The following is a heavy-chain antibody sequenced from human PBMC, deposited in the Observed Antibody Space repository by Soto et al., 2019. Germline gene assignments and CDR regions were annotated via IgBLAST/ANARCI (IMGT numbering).Heavy chain of an antibody. CDR2: ISGSGGST. CDR1: GFTFSSYA. D-gene: IGHD6-13*01. J-gene: IGHJ4*02. Sequence: PGGSLRLSCAASGFTFSSYAMSWVRQAPGKGLEWVSAISGSGGSTYYADSVKGRFTISRDNSKNTLYLQMNSLRAEDTAVYYCAKTKMDSSSWYNYYFDYWGQGTLVTVSS. CDR3: AKTKMDSSSWYNYYFDY. V-gene: IGHV3-23*01.